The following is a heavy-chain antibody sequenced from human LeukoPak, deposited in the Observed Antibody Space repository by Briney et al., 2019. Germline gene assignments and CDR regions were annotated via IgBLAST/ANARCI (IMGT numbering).Heavy chain of an antibody. CDR3: ARELNQAELLWFGESRTAFWFDP. D-gene: IGHD3-10*01. V-gene: IGHV1-69*13. Sequence: SVKVSCKASGGTFSSYAISWVRQAPGQGLKWMGGIIPIFSTANYAQKFQGRVTITADESTSTAYMELSSLRSEDTAVYYCARELNQAELLWFGESRTAFWFDPWGQGTLVTVSS. J-gene: IGHJ5*02. CDR2: IIPIFSTA. CDR1: GGTFSSYA.